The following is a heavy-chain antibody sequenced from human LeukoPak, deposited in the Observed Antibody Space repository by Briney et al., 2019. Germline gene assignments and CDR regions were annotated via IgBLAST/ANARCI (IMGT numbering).Heavy chain of an antibody. CDR1: GGSISSSSYY. CDR2: IYYSGST. V-gene: IGHV4-39*01. CDR3: ARVQAVVGATKSFDY. J-gene: IGHJ4*02. D-gene: IGHD1-26*01. Sequence: PSETLSLTCTVSGGSISSSSYYWGWIRQPPGKGLEWIGSIYYSGSTYYNPSLKSRVTISVDTSKNQFSLKLSSVTAADTAVYYCARVQAVVGATKSFDYWGQGTLVTVSS.